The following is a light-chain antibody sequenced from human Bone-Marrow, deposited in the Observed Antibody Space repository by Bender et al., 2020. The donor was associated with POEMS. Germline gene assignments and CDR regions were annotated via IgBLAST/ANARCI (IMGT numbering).Light chain of an antibody. CDR1: NMEYKT. Sequence: SYVVTQPPSVSVAPGQTARITCGGYNMEYKTVHWYQQKPGQAPVLVIYKDTERPSGIPERFSGSSSGTTVTLTISGVQAEDEADYYCQSADTSGTHVVFGGRTKLTVL. V-gene: IGLV3-25*03. J-gene: IGLJ2*01. CDR2: KDT. CDR3: QSADTSGTHVV.